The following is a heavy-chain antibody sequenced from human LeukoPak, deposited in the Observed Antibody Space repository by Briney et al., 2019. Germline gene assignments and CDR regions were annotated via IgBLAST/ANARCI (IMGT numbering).Heavy chain of an antibody. CDR1: GDFISSSSYY. CDR3: ARRRYYDSTGYFE. Sequence: SETLSLTCTVSGDFISSSSYYWGWIRQPPGKGLEWIGDVYYTGRTYYNPSLKSRVFISIDTSNNYSSLNLNFVTAADTAVYYCARRRYYDSTGYFEWGRGSLVTVSS. D-gene: IGHD3-22*01. J-gene: IGHJ1*01. V-gene: IGHV4-39*02. CDR2: VYYTGRT.